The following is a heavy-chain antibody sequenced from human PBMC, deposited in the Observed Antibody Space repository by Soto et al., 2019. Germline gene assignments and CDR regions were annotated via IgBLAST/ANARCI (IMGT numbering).Heavy chain of an antibody. Sequence: XGSLSGSGASSGFTFSSYIRNLILQTPGKGLEWVSSISSSSSYIYYADSVKGRFTISRDNAKNSLYLQMNSLRAEDTAVYYCARANFEYTIISFREGYSGMEVWGQGTTVTVTS. D-gene: IGHD2-8*01. CDR3: ARANFEYTIISFREGYSGMEV. V-gene: IGHV3-21*01. J-gene: IGHJ6*02. CDR2: ISSSSSYI. CDR1: GFTFSSYI.